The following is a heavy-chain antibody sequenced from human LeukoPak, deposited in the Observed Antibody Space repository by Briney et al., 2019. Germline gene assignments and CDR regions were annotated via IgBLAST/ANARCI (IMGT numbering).Heavy chain of an antibody. Sequence: SETLSLTCTVSGGSISSYYWSWIRQPAGKGLEWIGRIYPSGSTNYNPSLKSRVTISVDTSKNQFSLKLSSVTAADTAVYYCARHRGSEWIQLRGGESYYYYMDVWGKGTTVTVSS. V-gene: IGHV4-4*07. CDR1: GGSISSYY. CDR2: IYPSGST. CDR3: ARHRGSEWIQLRGGESYYYYMDV. J-gene: IGHJ6*03. D-gene: IGHD5-18*01.